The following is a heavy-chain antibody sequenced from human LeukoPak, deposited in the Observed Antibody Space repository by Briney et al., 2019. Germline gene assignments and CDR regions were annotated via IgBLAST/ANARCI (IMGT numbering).Heavy chain of an antibody. Sequence: GRSLRLSCAASGFTFSSYAMHWVRQAPGKGLEWVAVISYDGSNKYYADSVKGRFTISRDNSKNTLYLQMNSLRAEDTAVYYCARGGALDVPYCGGDCYSAFDIWGQGTMVTVSS. CDR3: ARGGALDVPYCGGDCYSAFDI. V-gene: IGHV3-30*04. CDR1: GFTFSSYA. CDR2: ISYDGSNK. J-gene: IGHJ3*02. D-gene: IGHD2-21*02.